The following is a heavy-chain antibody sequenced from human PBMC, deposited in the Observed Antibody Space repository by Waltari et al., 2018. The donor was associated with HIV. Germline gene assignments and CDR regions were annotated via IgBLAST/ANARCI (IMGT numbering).Heavy chain of an antibody. CDR2: INHIGST. CDR1: GGSFSGYY. CDR3: ARWNSYGYPFDY. D-gene: IGHD5-18*01. V-gene: IGHV4-34*01. J-gene: IGHJ4*02. Sequence: QVQLQQWGAGLLKPSETLSLTCAVYGGSFSGYYWSWIRQPPGKGLAWIGEINHIGSTSSNPSLKSRCTISVHPSKNQFSLKLSSVTAADTAVYYCARWNSYGYPFDYWGQGTLVTVSS.